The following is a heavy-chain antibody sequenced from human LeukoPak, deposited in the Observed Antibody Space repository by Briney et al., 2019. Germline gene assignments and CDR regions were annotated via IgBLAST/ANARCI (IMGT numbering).Heavy chain of an antibody. V-gene: IGHV3-21*04. Sequence: GGSLRLSCSVSGFTFSIYTMNWVRQAPGKGLEWVSSISGSSNYIYYADSVKGRFRISRDNAKNSLSLQMNSLRTEDTALYYCAAAAGKIYYYYGMDVWGQGTTVTVSS. CDR2: ISGSSNYI. CDR1: GFTFSIYT. J-gene: IGHJ6*02. CDR3: AAAAGKIYYYYGMDV. D-gene: IGHD6-13*01.